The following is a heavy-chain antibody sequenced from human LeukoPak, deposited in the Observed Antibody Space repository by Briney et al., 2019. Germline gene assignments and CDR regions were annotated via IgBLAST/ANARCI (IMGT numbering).Heavy chain of an antibody. J-gene: IGHJ4*02. Sequence: PGGSLRLSCAASGFTVSSNYMSWVRQAPGKGLEWVSVIYTGGSTYYADSVKGRFTISRDNSKNTLYLQMNSLRAEGTAVYYCARNLYYYDSSNYFYYWGQGTLVTVSS. CDR1: GFTVSSNY. V-gene: IGHV3-53*01. CDR2: IYTGGST. CDR3: ARNLYYYDSSNYFYY. D-gene: IGHD3-22*01.